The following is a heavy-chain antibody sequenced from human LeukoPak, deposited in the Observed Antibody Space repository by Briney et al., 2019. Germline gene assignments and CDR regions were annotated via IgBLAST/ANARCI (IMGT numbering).Heavy chain of an antibody. J-gene: IGHJ4*02. CDR1: GYSFTSYW. CDR2: IYPGDSET. CDR3: ARPSGFSYGRFDH. D-gene: IGHD5-18*01. V-gene: IGHV5-51*01. Sequence: GESLKISCKGSGYSFTSYWISWVRQMPGKGLDLMGIIYPGDSETKYSPSFQGQVTFSADKSINTAYLQWSSLKASDSAIYYCARPSGFSYGRFDHWGQGTLVTVSS.